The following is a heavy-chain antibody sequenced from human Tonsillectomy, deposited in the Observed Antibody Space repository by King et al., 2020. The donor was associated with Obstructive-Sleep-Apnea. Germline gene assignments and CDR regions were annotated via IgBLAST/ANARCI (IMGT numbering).Heavy chain of an antibody. J-gene: IGHJ4*02. CDR3: ARDYGWAFDY. CDR2: ISDGTT. CDR1: GFTISAYS. D-gene: IGHD6-19*01. Sequence: VQLVESGGGWIQPGGSLTLSCAVSGFTISAYSMNWFRQAPGKGLEWISYISDGTTSYADSVKGRFATSRDSATNSLLLHMNSLRAEDTAVYYCARDYGWAFDYWGQGTLVTVSS. V-gene: IGHV3-48*04.